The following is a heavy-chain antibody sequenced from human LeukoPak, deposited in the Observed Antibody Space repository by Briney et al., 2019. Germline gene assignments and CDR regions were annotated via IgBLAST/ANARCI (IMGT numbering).Heavy chain of an antibody. J-gene: IGHJ5*02. CDR2: INPKNGGT. V-gene: IGHV1-2*06. D-gene: IGHD2-2*01. CDR1: GYTFTDYY. Sequence: ASVKVSCKASGYTFTDYYIHWVRQAPGQWLEWMGRINPKNGGTNYAQKFQGRVTMTRDTFISTAYMELNRLRSDDTAVFYCARDPWGGDIVVVPAAIHDPWGQGTLVIVSS. CDR3: ARDPWGGDIVVVPAAIHDP.